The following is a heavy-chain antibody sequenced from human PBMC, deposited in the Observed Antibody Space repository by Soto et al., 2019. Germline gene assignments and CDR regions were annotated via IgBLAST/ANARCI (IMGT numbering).Heavy chain of an antibody. CDR3: AKDQEVQYYYYYYGMDV. CDR1: GFTFSSYA. V-gene: IGHV3-23*01. Sequence: QAGGSLRLSCAASGFTFSSYAMSWVRQAPGKGLEWVSAISGSGGSTYYADSVKGRFTISRDNSKNTLYLQMNSLRAEDTAVYYCAKDQEVQYYYYYYGMDVWGQGTTVTVSS. CDR2: ISGSGGST. J-gene: IGHJ6*02.